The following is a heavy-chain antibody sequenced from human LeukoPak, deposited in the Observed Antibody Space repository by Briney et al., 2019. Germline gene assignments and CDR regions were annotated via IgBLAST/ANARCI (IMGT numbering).Heavy chain of an antibody. CDR3: ARVLPAAREFDY. CDR1: GGSISSYY. J-gene: IGHJ4*02. CDR2: IYTRGST. D-gene: IGHD2-2*01. V-gene: IGHV4-4*09. Sequence: AETLSLTCTVSGGSISSYYGSWRRQPAGEGLEWIGYIYTRGSTTYNPSLKSRVTISVDTSKNQFSLKLSSVTAADTAVYYCARVLPAAREFDYWGQGTLVTVSS.